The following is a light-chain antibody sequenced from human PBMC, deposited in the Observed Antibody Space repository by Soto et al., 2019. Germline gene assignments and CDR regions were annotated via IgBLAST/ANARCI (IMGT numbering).Light chain of an antibody. J-gene: IGKJ2*01. CDR2: AAS. CDR1: ENSSARS. CDR3: GHFDSSPPYT. Sequence: EIVLTQSPDIRALPPGERATLSCRANENSSARSLAWYQQRPGQSPRLLIYAASNRAPDFPGRFIGSGSGTDFTLTITRLAPEDFAVYFCGHFDSSPPYTFGQGTKLE. V-gene: IGKV3-20*01.